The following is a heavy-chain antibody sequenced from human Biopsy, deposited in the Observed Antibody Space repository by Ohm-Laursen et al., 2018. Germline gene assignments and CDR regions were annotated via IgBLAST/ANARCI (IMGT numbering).Heavy chain of an antibody. CDR3: ATAAYAPPYVDL. D-gene: IGHD2-2*01. CDR1: GVTLSGYA. V-gene: IGHV3-21*06. CDR2: ITGGGNYI. J-gene: IGHJ4*02. Sequence: SLRLSCTAPGVTLSGYAMNWVRQAPGKGLEWVSSITGGGNYINYADSVRGRFTISRDNSKNSVYLVMSSLRAEDTAVYYCATAAYAPPYVDLWGRGTVVTVSS.